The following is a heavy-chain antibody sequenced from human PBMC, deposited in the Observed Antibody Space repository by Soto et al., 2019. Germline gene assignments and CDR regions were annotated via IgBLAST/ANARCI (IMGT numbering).Heavy chain of an antibody. CDR1: GYTFTSYG. V-gene: IGHV1-18*01. J-gene: IGHJ5*02. Sequence: VASVKVSCKASGYTFTSYGISWVRQAPGQGLEWMGWISAYNGNTNYAQKLQGRVTMTTDTSTSTAYMELRSLRSDDTAVYYCARDNPPYYYGSGSYYNKPNWFDPWGQGTLVTVSS. CDR3: ARDNPPYYYGSGSYYNKPNWFDP. D-gene: IGHD3-10*01. CDR2: ISAYNGNT.